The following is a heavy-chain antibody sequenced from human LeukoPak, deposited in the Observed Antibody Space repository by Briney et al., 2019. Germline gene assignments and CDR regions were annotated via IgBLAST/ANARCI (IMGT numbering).Heavy chain of an antibody. J-gene: IGHJ4*02. V-gene: IGHV4-39*01. D-gene: IGHD3-22*01. Sequence: SETLSLTCTVSGGSISSGSYYWGWIRQPPGKGLEWIGNIYYSGGTYYNPSLKSRVTISVDTSKNQFSLKLSSVTAADTAVYYCARLQFDTSGYYPNFDYWGQGTLVTVSS. CDR2: IYYSGGT. CDR1: GGSISSGSYY. CDR3: ARLQFDTSGYYPNFDY.